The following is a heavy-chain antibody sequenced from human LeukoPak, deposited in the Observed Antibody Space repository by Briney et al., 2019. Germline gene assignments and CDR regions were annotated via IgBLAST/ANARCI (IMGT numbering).Heavy chain of an antibody. Sequence: GGSLRLSCTASGFTFGDYAMSWFRQAPGKGLEWVGFIRSKAYGGTTEYAASVKGRFTISRDDSKSIAYLQMNSLKTEDTAVYYCTRDYFDWLPYIGPDAFDIWGQGTMVTVSS. D-gene: IGHD3-9*01. J-gene: IGHJ3*02. CDR2: IRSKAYGGTT. CDR1: GFTFGDYA. V-gene: IGHV3-49*03. CDR3: TRDYFDWLPYIGPDAFDI.